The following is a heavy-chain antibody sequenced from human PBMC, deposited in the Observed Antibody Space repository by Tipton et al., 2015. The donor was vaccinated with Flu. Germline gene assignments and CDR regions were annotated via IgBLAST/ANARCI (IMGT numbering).Heavy chain of an antibody. V-gene: IGHV4-59*01. CDR1: GGSITNYY. Sequence: TLSLTCSVSGGSITNYYWSWIRQPPGKGLEWIGYIYSSGSTTYNPSLKSRVSMSADTSMNQFSLRLNSMTAADTAIYYCARGSYGELLYFDYWGQGTLGIVSS. D-gene: IGHD1-26*01. J-gene: IGHJ4*02. CDR2: IYSSGST. CDR3: ARGSYGELLYFDY.